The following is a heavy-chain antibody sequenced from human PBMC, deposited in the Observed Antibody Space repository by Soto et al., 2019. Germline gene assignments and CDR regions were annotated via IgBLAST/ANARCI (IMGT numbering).Heavy chain of an antibody. CDR1: GYTFTSYG. V-gene: IGHV1-18*01. J-gene: IGHJ4*02. CDR2: ISAYNGNT. D-gene: IGHD3-9*01. CDR3: ARDPPRLRYFDWFPAMDY. Sequence: GASVKVSCKASGYTFTSYGISWVRQAPGQGLEWMGWISAYNGNTNYAQKLQGRVTMTTDTSTSTAYMGLRSLRSDDTAVYYCARDPPRLRYFDWFPAMDYWGQGTLVTVSS.